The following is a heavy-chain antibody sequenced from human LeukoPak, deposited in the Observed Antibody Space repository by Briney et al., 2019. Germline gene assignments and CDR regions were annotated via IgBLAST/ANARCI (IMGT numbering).Heavy chain of an antibody. CDR1: GFTFSSYS. CDR3: ARQRGYSYGLGDY. Sequence: GGSLRLSCAASGFTFSSYSMNWVRQAPGKGLEWVSSISSSSSYIYYADSVKGRFTISRDNAKNSLYLQTNSLRAEDTAVYYCARQRGYSYGLGDYWGQGTLVTVSS. V-gene: IGHV3-21*01. D-gene: IGHD5-18*01. J-gene: IGHJ4*02. CDR2: ISSSSSYI.